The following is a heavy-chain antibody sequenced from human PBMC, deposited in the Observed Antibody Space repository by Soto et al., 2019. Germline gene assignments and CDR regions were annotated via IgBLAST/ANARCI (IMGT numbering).Heavy chain of an antibody. CDR2: IKFDGSTT. Sequence: GGSLRLSCAASGFTFISYWIHWVRQAPGKGLVWVSRIKFDGSTTNYADSVKGRFTISRDNAENTVYLQMNSLRDDDTAMYYCVRDIYSSHESWGQGTQVTVSS. CDR1: GFTFISYW. J-gene: IGHJ4*02. CDR3: VRDIYSSHES. V-gene: IGHV3-74*01. D-gene: IGHD5-12*01.